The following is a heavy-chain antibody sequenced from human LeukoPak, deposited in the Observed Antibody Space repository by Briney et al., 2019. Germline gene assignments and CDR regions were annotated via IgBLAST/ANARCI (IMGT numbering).Heavy chain of an antibody. D-gene: IGHD3-22*01. J-gene: IGHJ4*02. CDR1: GGSISSYY. CDR3: ARAEYYYVSSGYYGTSRNFDY. V-gene: IGHV4-59*12. Sequence: SETLSLTCTVSGGSISSYYWNWIRQPPGKGLEWIGHIYSSGSTKYNPSLKSRVTISVDTSKNQFSLKLSSVTAADTAVYYCARAEYYYVSSGYYGTSRNFDYWGQGTLVTVSS. CDR2: IYSSGST.